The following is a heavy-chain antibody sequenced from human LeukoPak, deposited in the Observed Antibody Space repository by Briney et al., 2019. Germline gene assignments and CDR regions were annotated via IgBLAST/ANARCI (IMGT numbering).Heavy chain of an antibody. J-gene: IGHJ4*02. Sequence: ASVKVSCKASGYTFTSYYMHWVRQAPGQGLEWMGWINPNSGGTNYAQKFQGRVTMTRDTSISTAYMELSRLRSDDTAVYYCARDLVDTAMVTSLNFDYWGQGTLVTVSS. CDR1: GYTFTSYY. CDR2: INPNSGGT. V-gene: IGHV1-2*02. CDR3: ARDLVDTAMVTSLNFDY. D-gene: IGHD5-18*01.